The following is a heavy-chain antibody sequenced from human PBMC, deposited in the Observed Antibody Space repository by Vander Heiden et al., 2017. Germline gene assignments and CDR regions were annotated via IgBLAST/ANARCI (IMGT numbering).Heavy chain of an antibody. V-gene: IGHV4-39*01. Sequence: QLQLQESRPGLVTPSETLSLTCTVSGGSISSSSYYWGWIRQPPGKGREWIGSIYYSGSTYYNPSLKSGVTISVDTSKNQFSLKLSSGTAADTAGYYCARGYGDYDYWGQGTRVTLAS. CDR2: IYYSGST. J-gene: IGHJ4*02. CDR3: ARGYGDYDY. D-gene: IGHD4-17*01. CDR1: GGSISSSSYY.